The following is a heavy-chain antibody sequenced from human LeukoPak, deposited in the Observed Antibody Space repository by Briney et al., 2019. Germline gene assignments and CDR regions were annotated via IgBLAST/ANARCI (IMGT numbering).Heavy chain of an antibody. V-gene: IGHV4-61*02. J-gene: IGHJ3*02. CDR3: ARGGYYDSSGYYADAFDI. CDR2: IYTSGST. CDR1: GGSISSGSYY. D-gene: IGHD3-22*01. Sequence: SETLSLTCTVSGGSISSGSYYWSWIRQPAGKGLEWIGRIYTSGSTNYNPSLKSRVTISVDTSKNQFSLKLSSVTAADTAVYYCARGGYYDSSGYYADAFDIWGQGTMVTVSS.